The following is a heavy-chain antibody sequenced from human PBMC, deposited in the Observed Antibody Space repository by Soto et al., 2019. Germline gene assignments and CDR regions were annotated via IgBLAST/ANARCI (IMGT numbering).Heavy chain of an antibody. CDR2: IYYSGST. CDR3: ASSHSAWNYVGY. J-gene: IGHJ4*02. V-gene: IGHV4-59*08. Sequence: SETLSLTCTVSGGSISSYYWSWIRQPPGKGLEWIGYIYYSGSTNYNPSLKSRVTISVDTSKNQFSLKLSSVTAADTAVYYCASSHSAWNYVGYWGQGTLVTVSS. D-gene: IGHD6-19*01. CDR1: GGSISSYY.